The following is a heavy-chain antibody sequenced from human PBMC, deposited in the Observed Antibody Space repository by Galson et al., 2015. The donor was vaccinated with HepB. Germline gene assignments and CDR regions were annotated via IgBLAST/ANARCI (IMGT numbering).Heavy chain of an antibody. CDR3: ARVPRLVPTNQYYYYYYGMDV. CDR2: MNPNSGNT. V-gene: IGHV1-8*01. J-gene: IGHJ6*02. CDR1: GYTFTSYD. Sequence: SGYTFTSYDINWVRQATGQGLEWMGWMNPNSGNTGYAQKFQGRVTMTRNTSISTAYMELSSLRSEDTAVYYCARVPRLVPTNQYYYYYYGMDVWGQGTTVTVSS. D-gene: IGHD6-6*01.